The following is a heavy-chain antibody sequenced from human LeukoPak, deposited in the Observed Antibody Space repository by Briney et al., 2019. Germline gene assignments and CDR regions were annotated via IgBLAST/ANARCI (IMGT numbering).Heavy chain of an antibody. Sequence: SETLSLTCAVYGGSFSGYYWSWIRQPPGKGLERIGEINHSGSTNYNPSLKSRVTISVDTSKNQFSLKLSSVTAADTAVYYCARRAYYYDSSGYYQDAFDIWGQGTMVTVSS. J-gene: IGHJ3*02. CDR3: ARRAYYYDSSGYYQDAFDI. V-gene: IGHV4-34*01. CDR1: GGSFSGYY. CDR2: INHSGST. D-gene: IGHD3-22*01.